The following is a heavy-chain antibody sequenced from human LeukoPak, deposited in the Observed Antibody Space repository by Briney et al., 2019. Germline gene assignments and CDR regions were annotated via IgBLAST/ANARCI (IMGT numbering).Heavy chain of an antibody. Sequence: SETLSLTCIVSGGXVSNYYWSWIRQPPGKGLEWIGYVYYTGGTNYNPSLKSRVTMFEDKSKNQFSLRLYSVTVADTAVYYCARHFAYSSSSYFDYWGQGSLVTVSS. D-gene: IGHD6-6*01. J-gene: IGHJ4*02. V-gene: IGHV4-59*08. CDR2: VYYTGGT. CDR3: ARHFAYSSSSYFDY. CDR1: GGXVSNYY.